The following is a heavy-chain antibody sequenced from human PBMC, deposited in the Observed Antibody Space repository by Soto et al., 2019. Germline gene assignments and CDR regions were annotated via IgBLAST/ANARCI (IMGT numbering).Heavy chain of an antibody. CDR3: AKEPPNPDGYNTTPLLDY. Sequence: QVQLVESGGGVVQPGRSLRLSCAASGFTFSSYGMHWVRQAPGKGLEWVAVISYDGSNKYYADSVKGRFTISRDNSKNTLYLQMNSLRAEDTAVYYCAKEPPNPDGYNTTPLLDYLGQGTLVTVSS. CDR2: ISYDGSNK. CDR1: GFTFSSYG. V-gene: IGHV3-30*18. D-gene: IGHD5-12*01. J-gene: IGHJ4*02.